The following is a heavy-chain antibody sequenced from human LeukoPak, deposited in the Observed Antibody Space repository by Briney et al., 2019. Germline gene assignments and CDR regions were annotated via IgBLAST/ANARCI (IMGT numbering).Heavy chain of an antibody. Sequence: PSQTLSLTCTVSVGSISSGGYYWSWIRQHPGKGLEWIGYIYYSGSTYYNPSLKSRVTISVDTSKNQFSLKLSSVTAADTAVYYCARVSRSAYYYDSRGTDDAFDICGQGTMVTVSS. V-gene: IGHV4-31*03. D-gene: IGHD3-22*01. CDR1: VGSISSGGYY. CDR2: IYYSGST. J-gene: IGHJ3*02. CDR3: ARVSRSAYYYDSRGTDDAFDI.